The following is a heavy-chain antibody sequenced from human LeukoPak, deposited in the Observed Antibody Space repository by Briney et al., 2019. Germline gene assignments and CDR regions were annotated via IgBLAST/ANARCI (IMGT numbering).Heavy chain of an antibody. CDR3: ARLAQVEYFDY. CDR1: GGSISSYY. D-gene: IGHD2-15*01. Sequence: SETLSLTCTVSGGSISSYYWSWIRQPPGKGLEWIGYIYYSGSTNYNPSLKSRVTISVDTSKNQFSLKLSSVTAADTAVYYCARLAQVEYFDYWGQGTLVTVSS. V-gene: IGHV4-59*08. J-gene: IGHJ4*02. CDR2: IYYSGST.